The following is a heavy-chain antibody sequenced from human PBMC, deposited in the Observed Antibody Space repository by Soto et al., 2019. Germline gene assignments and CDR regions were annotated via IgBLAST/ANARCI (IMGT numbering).Heavy chain of an antibody. CDR3: AKDLHNIMVVVTATFEY. V-gene: IGHV3-23*01. CDR1: EFTIISWA. D-gene: IGHD2-2*01. J-gene: IGHJ4*02. Sequence: RDSCRAGEFTIISWAMSRVRQTPGKGLEWVSAISGSGGSTYYADSVKGRFTISRDNSKNTLYLQMNSLRAEDTAVYYCAKDLHNIMVVVTATFEYWGQGTLVTVSS. CDR2: ISGSGGST.